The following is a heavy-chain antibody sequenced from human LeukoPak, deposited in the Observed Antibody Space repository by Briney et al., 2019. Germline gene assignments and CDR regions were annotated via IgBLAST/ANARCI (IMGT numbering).Heavy chain of an antibody. CDR3: VKDLGTYYDFWSCYHY. V-gene: IGHV1-18*04. CDR1: IHIFTSFG. D-gene: IGHD3-3*01. J-gene: IGHJ4*02. Sequence: ASVNASCKVSIHIFTSFGTSEVRQAPGQGLEWMGWISAYNGNTNHAQNFQGRVTVTTETSTSTAYRELRSLRSHDTPVNYCVKDLGTYYDFWSCYHYWGQGTLVTVSS. CDR2: ISAYNGNT.